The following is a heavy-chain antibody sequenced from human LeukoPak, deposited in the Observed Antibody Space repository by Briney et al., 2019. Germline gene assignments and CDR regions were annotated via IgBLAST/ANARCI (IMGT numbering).Heavy chain of an antibody. CDR3: ARPWVS. CDR1: GVSVSAYY. D-gene: IGHD7-27*01. Sequence: HPSGTLSLTCAVSGVSVSAYYWSWIRQPPGKGLEWIGEISDSGSTNYNPSLKSRLTISVDTSKNHFSLKLSSVTAADTAIYYCARPWVSWGQGTLVTVSS. CDR2: ISDSGST. V-gene: IGHV4-34*01. J-gene: IGHJ5*02.